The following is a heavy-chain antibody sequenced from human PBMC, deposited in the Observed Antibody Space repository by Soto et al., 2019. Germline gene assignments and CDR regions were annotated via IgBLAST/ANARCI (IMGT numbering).Heavy chain of an antibody. CDR2: INHSGST. CDR3: ASPTFDY. CDR1: GGSFSGYY. J-gene: IGHJ4*02. V-gene: IGHV4-34*01. Sequence: QVQLQQWGAGLLKPSETLSLTCAVYGGSFSGYYWSWIRQPPGKGLEWIGEINHSGSTNYNPSLSSRVTISVDTSKHQFSLKLSSVTAADTAVYYCASPTFDYWGQGTLVTVSS.